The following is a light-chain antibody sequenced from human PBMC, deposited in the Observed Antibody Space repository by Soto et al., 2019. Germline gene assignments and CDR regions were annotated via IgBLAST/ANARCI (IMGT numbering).Light chain of an antibody. Sequence: DIQMTQSPSTLSASIGDRVTITCRASQSVDTCLAWYQQKPGKAPKLLIYKASSLQTGVPSRFSGSGSGTEFTLTISSLQPDDFATYYCQHYNDYSRMFGQGTKVEIK. CDR2: KAS. CDR3: QHYNDYSRM. V-gene: IGKV1-5*03. CDR1: QSVDTC. J-gene: IGKJ1*01.